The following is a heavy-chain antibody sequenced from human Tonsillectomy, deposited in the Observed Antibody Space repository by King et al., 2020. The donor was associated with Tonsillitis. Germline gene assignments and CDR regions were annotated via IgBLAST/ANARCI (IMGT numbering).Heavy chain of an antibody. J-gene: IGHJ4*02. Sequence: LQLQESGPGVVKPSETLSLTCTVSGGSISSIDHYWAWIRQPPGKGLEWIGYMYYSGDIISNPSLKSRITISGGTSENRFSLKLRSVTAADTAVYFCARYVSGRFDYWGQGALVT. D-gene: IGHD1-26*01. CDR2: MYYSGDI. V-gene: IGHV4-39*01. CDR1: GGSISSIDHY. CDR3: ARYVSGRFDY.